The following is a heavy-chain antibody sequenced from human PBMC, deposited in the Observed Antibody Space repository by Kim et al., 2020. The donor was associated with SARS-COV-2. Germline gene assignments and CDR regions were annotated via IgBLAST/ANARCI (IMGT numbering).Heavy chain of an antibody. CDR3: AREGYYYDSSGYST. J-gene: IGHJ5*02. V-gene: IGHV1-18*01. D-gene: IGHD3-22*01. Sequence: ASVKVSCKASGYTFTSYGISWVRQAPGQGLEWMGWISAYNGNTNYAQKLQGRVTMTTDTSTSTAYMELRSLRSDDTAVYYCAREGYYYDSSGYSTWGQGTLVTVSS. CDR2: ISAYNGNT. CDR1: GYTFTSYG.